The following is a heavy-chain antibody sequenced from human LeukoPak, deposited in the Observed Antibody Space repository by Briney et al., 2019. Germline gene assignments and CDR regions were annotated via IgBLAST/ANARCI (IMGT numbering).Heavy chain of an antibody. D-gene: IGHD3-22*01. J-gene: IGHJ4*02. CDR2: IKSDGNDI. Sequence: GGSLRLSCAASEIPFSSLWMHWVRQAPGKGLEWVSRIKSDGNDITYADSVKGRFTISRDNAKNSLYLQMNSLRAEDTAVYYCARVPQDSSGYPNTPLAFDYWGQGTLVTVSS. CDR1: EIPFSSLW. CDR3: ARVPQDSSGYPNTPLAFDY. V-gene: IGHV3-74*01.